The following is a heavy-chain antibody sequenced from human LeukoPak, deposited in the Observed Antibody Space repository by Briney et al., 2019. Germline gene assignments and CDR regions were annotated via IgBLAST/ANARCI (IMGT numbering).Heavy chain of an antibody. Sequence: PGGSLTLSCAASGFTFSSYGMSWVRQPPGKGLEWVSAISGSGGSTYYADSVKGRFPISRDNSKNTLYLQMISLRAEDTAVYYCARVVPPTDYCSGSYFWDPYYFDYWGQGTLVTVSS. J-gene: IGHJ4*02. CDR1: GFTFSSYG. CDR3: ARVVPPTDYCSGSYFWDPYYFDY. V-gene: IGHV3-23*01. CDR2: ISGSGGST. D-gene: IGHD3-10*01.